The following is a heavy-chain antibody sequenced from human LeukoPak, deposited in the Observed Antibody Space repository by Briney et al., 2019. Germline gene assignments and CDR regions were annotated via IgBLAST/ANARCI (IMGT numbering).Heavy chain of an antibody. CDR2: IYYSGST. J-gene: IGHJ4*02. CDR3: ARAASYYGGNVRPYYFDY. Sequence: PSETLSLTCTVSGGSISSSSYYWGWIRQPPGKGLEWIGSIYYSGSTYYNPSLKSRVTISVDTSKNQFSLKLSSVTAADTAVYYCARAASYYGGNVRPYYFDYWGQGTLVTVSS. CDR1: GGSISSSSYY. V-gene: IGHV4-39*07. D-gene: IGHD4-23*01.